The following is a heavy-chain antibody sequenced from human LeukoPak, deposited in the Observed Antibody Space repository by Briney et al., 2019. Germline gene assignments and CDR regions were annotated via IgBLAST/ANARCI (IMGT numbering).Heavy chain of an antibody. V-gene: IGHV1-58*02. CDR3: AAESSPAPFYYYGMDV. D-gene: IGHD6-6*01. Sequence: GTSLKVSCKASGFTFTSSAMQWVRQDRGQRLEWIGWIVVGSGNTNYAQKFQERVTITRDMSTSTAYMELSSLRSEDTAVYYCAAESSPAPFYYYGMDVWGQGTTVTVSS. J-gene: IGHJ6*02. CDR2: IVVGSGNT. CDR1: GFTFTSSA.